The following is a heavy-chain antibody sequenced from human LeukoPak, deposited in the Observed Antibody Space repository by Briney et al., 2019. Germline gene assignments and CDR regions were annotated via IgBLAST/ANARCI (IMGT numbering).Heavy chain of an antibody. CDR2: ISYDGSNK. Sequence: AGGSLRLSCAASGFTFSSYGMHWVRQAPGKGLEWVAVISYDGSNKYYADSVKGRFTISRDNPKNTLYLQMNSLRAEDTAVYYCAKGTYSYGYAAFDYWGQGTLVTVSS. J-gene: IGHJ4*02. V-gene: IGHV3-30*18. CDR3: AKGTYSYGYAAFDY. D-gene: IGHD5-18*01. CDR1: GFTFSSYG.